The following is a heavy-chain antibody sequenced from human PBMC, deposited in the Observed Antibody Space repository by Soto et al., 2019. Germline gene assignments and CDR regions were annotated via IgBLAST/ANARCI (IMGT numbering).Heavy chain of an antibody. CDR2: TYYRSRWYN. CDR3: AGTSSLQWYYMDF. Sequence: PSETLSLTCVISGDSVSSNSAAWNWIRQSPSRGLEWLGRTYYRSRWYNDYAVSVRSRITVNADTSKNQFSLHLNSVTPEDTAEYYCAGTSSLQWYYMDFWDKGITVTLSS. CDR1: GDSVSSNSAA. J-gene: IGHJ6*03. V-gene: IGHV6-1*01. D-gene: IGHD1-7*01.